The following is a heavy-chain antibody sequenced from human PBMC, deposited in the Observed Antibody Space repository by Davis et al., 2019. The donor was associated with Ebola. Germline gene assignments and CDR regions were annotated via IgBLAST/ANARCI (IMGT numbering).Heavy chain of an antibody. CDR1: GFTFSSYA. V-gene: IGHV3-7*03. CDR2: INQDGSEK. Sequence: PGGSLRLSCAASGFTFSSYAMSWVRQAPGKGLEWVANINQDGSEKNYVDSVKGRFTVSRDNARNSLYLLLNSLRGEDTAVYYCARALDYWGPGTLVTVSS. CDR3: ARALDY. J-gene: IGHJ4*02.